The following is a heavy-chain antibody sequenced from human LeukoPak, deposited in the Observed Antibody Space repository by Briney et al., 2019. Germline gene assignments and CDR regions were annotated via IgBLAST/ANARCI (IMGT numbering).Heavy chain of an antibody. CDR3: ARGGGTGLWFGELKPLGFDY. J-gene: IGHJ4*02. Sequence: GGSLRLSCAASGFTVSSNYMSWVRQAPGKGLEWVSVIYSGGSTYYADSVKGRFTISRDNSKNTLYLQMSSLRAEDTAVYYCARGGGTGLWFGELKPLGFDYWGQGTLVTVSS. CDR1: GFTVSSNY. D-gene: IGHD3-10*01. V-gene: IGHV3-53*01. CDR2: IYSGGST.